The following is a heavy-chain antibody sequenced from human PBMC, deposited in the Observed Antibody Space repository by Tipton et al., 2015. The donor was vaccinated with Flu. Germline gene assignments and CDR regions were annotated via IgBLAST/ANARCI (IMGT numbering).Heavy chain of an antibody. CDR3: ARVITMIVVAPHMNAFDI. D-gene: IGHD3-22*01. Sequence: TLSLTCTVSGGSISSSSYYWGWIRQPPGKGLEWIGSIYYSGSTYYNPSLKSRVTISVDTSKNQFSLKLSSVTAADTAVYYCARVITMIVVAPHMNAFDIWGQGTMVTVSS. CDR2: IYYSGST. J-gene: IGHJ3*02. CDR1: GGSISSSSYY. V-gene: IGHV4-39*01.